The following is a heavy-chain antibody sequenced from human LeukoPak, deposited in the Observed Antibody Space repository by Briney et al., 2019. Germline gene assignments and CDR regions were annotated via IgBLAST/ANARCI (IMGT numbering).Heavy chain of an antibody. J-gene: IGHJ6*03. CDR1: GYSISSAYY. CDR3: ARGGPTGTTWDYYYMDV. CDR2: FYHSGST. V-gene: IGHV4-38-2*01. Sequence: SETLSLTCAVSGYSISSAYYWGWIRQPPGRGVGGFGSFYHSGSTHYNPSLKSRVTISVDTSKNQFSLKLSSVTAADTAVYYCARGGPTGTTWDYYYMDVWGKGTTVTVSS. D-gene: IGHD1-1*01.